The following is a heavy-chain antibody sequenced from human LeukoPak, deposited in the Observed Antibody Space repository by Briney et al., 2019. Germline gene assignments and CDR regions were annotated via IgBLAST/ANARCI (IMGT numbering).Heavy chain of an antibody. D-gene: IGHD4/OR15-4a*01. J-gene: IGHJ4*02. V-gene: IGHV3-53*01. CDR2: IYSDNT. CDR1: GFTFRSNS. Sequence: QPGGSLRLSCTVSGFTFRSNSMSWVRQAPGKGLEWVSFIYSDNTHYSYSVKGRFTISRDNSKNTLYLQMNSLRAEDTAVYYCARRAGAYSHPYDYWGQGTLVTVSS. CDR3: ARRAGAYSHPYDY.